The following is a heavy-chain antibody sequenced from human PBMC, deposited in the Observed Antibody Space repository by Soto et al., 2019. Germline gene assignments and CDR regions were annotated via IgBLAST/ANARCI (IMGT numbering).Heavy chain of an antibody. J-gene: IGHJ4*02. D-gene: IGHD2-2*01. CDR1: GYSFPSQW. CDR2: IYPADSDT. Sequence: GESLKISCKGSGYSFPSQWIGWVRQTPGKGLEWMGSIYPADSDTRYSPSFQGQVTISADKSISTAYLQWSSLKASDTAMYYCARHTSYCSSTSCSLAYWGQGTLVTVYS. CDR3: ARHTSYCSSTSCSLAY. V-gene: IGHV5-51*01.